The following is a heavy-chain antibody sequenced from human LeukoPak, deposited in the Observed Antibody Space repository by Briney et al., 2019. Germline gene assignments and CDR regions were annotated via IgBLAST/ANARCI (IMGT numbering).Heavy chain of an antibody. CDR2: ITGSGGNR. Sequence: GGSLGLSCAGSGFTFSNYAMIWVRQAPGKGLEWVSAITGSGGNRFYAGSVKGRFTISRDNSRNTLYLQMNSLRGDDTAVYYCAKDPNGDYIGAFDFQRWGQGTQVTVSS. J-gene: IGHJ1*01. V-gene: IGHV3-23*01. CDR3: AKDPNGDYIGAFDFQR. CDR1: GFTFSNYA. D-gene: IGHD4-17*01.